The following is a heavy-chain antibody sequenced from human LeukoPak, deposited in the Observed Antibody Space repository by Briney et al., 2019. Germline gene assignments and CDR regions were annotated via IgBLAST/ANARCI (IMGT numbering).Heavy chain of an antibody. V-gene: IGHV1-2*02. CDR1: GYTFTGYY. D-gene: IGHD3-3*01. CDR2: INPNSGGT. Sequence: GASVKVSCKASGYTFTGYYMHWVRQAPGQGLEWMGWINPNSGGTNYAQKFQGRVTMTRDTSISTAYMELSRLRSDDTAVYYCARTYYDFWSGQEIFHHFDYWGRGTLVTVSS. CDR3: ARTYYDFWSGQEIFHHFDY. J-gene: IGHJ4*02.